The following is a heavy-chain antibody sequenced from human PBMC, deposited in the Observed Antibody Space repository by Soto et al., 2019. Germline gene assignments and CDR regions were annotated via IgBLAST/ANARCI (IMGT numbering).Heavy chain of an antibody. Sequence: QVQLVQSGAEMKKPGSSVKVSCQSSGSTFNTYAMNWVRQAPGQGPEWMGDISPMFGAANYAPKFQGRVTITADESTGTSYVQLSSLTSEDTALYFCAREVQVHTPAFVYWGQGTLVTVSS. D-gene: IGHD3-10*01. CDR1: GSTFNTYA. CDR3: AREVQVHTPAFVY. V-gene: IGHV1-69*19. CDR2: ISPMFGAA. J-gene: IGHJ4*02.